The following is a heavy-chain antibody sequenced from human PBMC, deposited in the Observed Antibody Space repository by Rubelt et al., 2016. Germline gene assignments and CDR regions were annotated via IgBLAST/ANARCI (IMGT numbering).Heavy chain of an antibody. CDR3: ARDSGYSSSSTLDY. Sequence: VQLQESGPGLVKPSETLSLTCTVSGGSINSYYWSWIRQPPGKGLEWIGYIYYTGSPNYNHSLKRRVAMTVDTSKNQFNLKLRSVTAADTAVYYCARDSGYSSSSTLDYWGQGTLVTASS. V-gene: IGHV4-59*12. J-gene: IGHJ4*02. D-gene: IGHD6-13*01. CDR1: GGSINSYY. CDR2: IYYTGSP.